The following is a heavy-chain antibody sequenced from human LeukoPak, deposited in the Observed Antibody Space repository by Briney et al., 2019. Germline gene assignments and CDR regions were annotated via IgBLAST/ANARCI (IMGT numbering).Heavy chain of an antibody. Sequence: TSETLSLTCTVSGGSISSSSYYWGWIRQPPGKGLEWIGSIYYSGSTYYNPSLKSRVTISVDTSKNQFSLKLSSVTAADTAVYWCATAAAGPRNWFDPWGQGTLVTVSS. J-gene: IGHJ5*02. D-gene: IGHD6-13*01. CDR2: IYYSGST. V-gene: IGHV4-39*07. CDR3: ATAAAGPRNWFDP. CDR1: GGSISSSSYY.